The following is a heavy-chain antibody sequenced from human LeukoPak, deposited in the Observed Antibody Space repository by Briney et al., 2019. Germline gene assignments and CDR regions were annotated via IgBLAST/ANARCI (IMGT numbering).Heavy chain of an antibody. CDR1: GFTVSTNY. D-gene: IGHD3-10*02. J-gene: IGHJ4*02. V-gene: IGHV3-53*01. CDR2: IYSDATT. Sequence: GGSLRLSCAASGFTVSTNYVSWVRQAPGKGLEWVSIIYSDATTSYADSVRGRFTISRDNTKNTVYLQMNSLSGDDTAVYFCARMLGGGYTGLFDSWGQGTLVTVSS. CDR3: ARMLGGGYTGLFDS.